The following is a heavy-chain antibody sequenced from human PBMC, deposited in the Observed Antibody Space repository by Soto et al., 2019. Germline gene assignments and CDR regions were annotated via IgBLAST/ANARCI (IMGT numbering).Heavy chain of an antibody. Sequence: SETLSLTCTVSGGSISSDYWSWIRQPPGKGLEWIGYIYYSGSTNYNPSLKSRVTISVDTSKNQFSLKLSSVTAADTAVYYCARLTEVVLNSTWWLDPWGQGTLVTVSS. CDR2: IYYSGST. J-gene: IGHJ5*02. CDR1: GGSISSDY. V-gene: IGHV4-59*08. D-gene: IGHD2-21*01. CDR3: ARLTEVVLNSTWWLDP.